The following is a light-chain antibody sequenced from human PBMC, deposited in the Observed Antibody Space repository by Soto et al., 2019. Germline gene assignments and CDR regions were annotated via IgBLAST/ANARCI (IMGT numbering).Light chain of an antibody. CDR1: SSDVGSYNL. CDR2: EVN. J-gene: IGLJ2*01. CDR3: SSYAGSYNYVV. Sequence: QSALTQPAAVSGSPGQSITISCTGSSSDVGSYNLVSWYQQEPGKAPKLMIYEVNKRPSGISNRFSGSKSGNTASLTISGLLAEDEADYYCSSYAGSYNYVVFGGGTKLTVL. V-gene: IGLV2-23*02.